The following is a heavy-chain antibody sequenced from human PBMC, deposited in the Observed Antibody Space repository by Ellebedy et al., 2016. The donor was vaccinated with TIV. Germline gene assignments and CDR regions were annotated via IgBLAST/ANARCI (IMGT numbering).Heavy chain of an antibody. CDR2: MNPNSGNT. Sequence: ASVKVSXKASGYTFTSYDINWVRQATGQGLEWMGWMNPNSGNTGYAQKFQGRVTMTRNTSISTAYMELSSLRSEDTAVYYCARTPLYGSGKVEYEDVWGQGTTVTVSS. CDR1: GYTFTSYD. J-gene: IGHJ6*02. CDR3: ARTPLYGSGKVEYEDV. V-gene: IGHV1-8*01. D-gene: IGHD3-10*01.